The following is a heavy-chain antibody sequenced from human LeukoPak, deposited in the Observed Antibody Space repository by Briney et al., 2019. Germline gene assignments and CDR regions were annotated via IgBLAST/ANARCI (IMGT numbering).Heavy chain of an antibody. Sequence: ASVKVSCKASGYTFTSYGISWVRQAPGQGLEWMGWISVYNHNTNYAQKFQGRVTVTTDTSTRTAYMELRSLRSDDTAVYYCARTNLDCKNGVCYDYWGQGTLVTVSS. CDR3: ARTNLDCKNGVCYDY. CDR1: GYTFTSYG. CDR2: ISVYNHNT. V-gene: IGHV1-18*01. J-gene: IGHJ4*02. D-gene: IGHD2-8*01.